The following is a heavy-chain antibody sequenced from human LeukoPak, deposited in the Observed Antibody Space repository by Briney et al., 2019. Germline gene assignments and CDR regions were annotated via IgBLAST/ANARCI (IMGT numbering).Heavy chain of an antibody. V-gene: IGHV3-23*01. CDR1: GFTFSGYG. CDR3: AKDFGRVVPAAIQPFDY. J-gene: IGHJ4*02. CDR2: ISGSGGST. D-gene: IGHD2-2*02. Sequence: PGVSLRLSCAASGFTFSGYGMSWVRQAPGKGLEWVSYISGSGGSTYYADSVKGRFTISRDNSMNTLYLQMNSLRAEDTAVYYCAKDFGRVVPAAIQPFDYWGQGTLVTVSS.